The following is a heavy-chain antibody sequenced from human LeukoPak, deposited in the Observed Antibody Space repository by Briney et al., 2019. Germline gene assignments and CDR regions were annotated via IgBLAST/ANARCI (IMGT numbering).Heavy chain of an antibody. CDR3: ASASFQRWLQLGGD. V-gene: IGHV3-48*02. CDR2: ISSSSSTI. Sequence: PGGSLRLSCTASGFTFSTYSMNWVRQAPGKGLEWVSYISSSSSTIYYADSVKGRFTISRDNAKNSLYLQMNSLRDEDTAVYYCASASFQRWLQLGGDWGQGTLVTVSS. J-gene: IGHJ4*02. D-gene: IGHD5-24*01. CDR1: GFTFSTYS.